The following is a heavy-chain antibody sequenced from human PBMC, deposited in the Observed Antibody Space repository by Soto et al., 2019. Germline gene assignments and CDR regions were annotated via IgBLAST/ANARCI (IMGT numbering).Heavy chain of an antibody. D-gene: IGHD6-6*01. V-gene: IGHV5-51*01. CDR3: ARHWGILAGRFDP. CDR2: IYPGDSDT. Sequence: LGESLKISCKGSGYNFTSYWIGWVRQMPGKGLEWMGIIYPGDSDTRYSPSFQGQVTISADKSISTAYLQWSSLKASDTAMYYCARHWGILAGRFDPWGQGTLVTVSS. CDR1: GYNFTSYW. J-gene: IGHJ5*02.